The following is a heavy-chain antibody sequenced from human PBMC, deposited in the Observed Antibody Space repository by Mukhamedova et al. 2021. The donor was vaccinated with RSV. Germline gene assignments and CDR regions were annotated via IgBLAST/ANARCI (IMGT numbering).Heavy chain of an antibody. CDR3: ARVGFSWEMDY. V-gene: IGHV4-4*01. CDR2: IYHRGNT. J-gene: IGHJ4*02. Sequence: GKGLEWIGEIYHRGNTNYNPSLKSRVTISVDKSKNQFSLNLSSLTAADTAVYFCARVGFSWEMDYWGQGTLVTVSS. D-gene: IGHD1-26*01.